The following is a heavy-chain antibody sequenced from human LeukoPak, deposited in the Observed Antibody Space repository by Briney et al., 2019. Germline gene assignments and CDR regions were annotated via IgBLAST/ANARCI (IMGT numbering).Heavy chain of an antibody. D-gene: IGHD6-19*01. V-gene: IGHV1-46*01. CDR3: ASPAVAAYYYYMDV. J-gene: IGHJ6*03. CDR2: INPTGGST. CDR1: GYTFTSYY. Sequence: ASVKVSCKASGYTFTSYYMHWVRQAPGQGLEWMGLINPTGGSTGYAQKFQGRVTITADESTSTAYMELSSLRSEDTAVYYCASPAVAAYYYYMDVWGKGTTVTISS.